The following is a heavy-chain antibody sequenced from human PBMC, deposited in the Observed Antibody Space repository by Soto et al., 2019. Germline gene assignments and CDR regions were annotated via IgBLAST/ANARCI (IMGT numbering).Heavy chain of an antibody. Sequence: EVQLLESGGGLVQPGGSLRLSCAASGFPLSTYGMSWVRQAPGKGLAWVSSITGTGGDTYYADSVQGRFTSSRDNSNNMLYLQLNSLRVEDTAVYYCARIRGYWYGLDVWGQGTTITVSS. CDR1: GFPLSTYG. CDR3: ARIRGYWYGLDV. CDR2: ITGTGGDT. V-gene: IGHV3-23*01. J-gene: IGHJ6*02.